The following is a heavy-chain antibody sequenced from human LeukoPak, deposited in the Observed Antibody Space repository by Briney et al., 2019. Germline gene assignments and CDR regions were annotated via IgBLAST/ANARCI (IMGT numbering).Heavy chain of an antibody. J-gene: IGHJ4*02. CDR2: ISSSGSTI. V-gene: IGHV3-11*04. CDR3: VREAAATLFDY. D-gene: IGHD1-26*01. Sequence: GGSLRLACAASGFTFSDYYMSWIRQAPGKGLEWVSYISSSGSTIYYADFVKGRFSISRDNTQNSLSLQMSSLKAEDTAVYYCVREAAATLFDYWGQGTLVTVSS. CDR1: GFTFSDYY.